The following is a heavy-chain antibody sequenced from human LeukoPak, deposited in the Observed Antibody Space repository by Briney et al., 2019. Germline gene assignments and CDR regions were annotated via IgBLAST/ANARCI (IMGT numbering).Heavy chain of an antibody. Sequence: PGGSMRLSCAADGFTFSSYAMHWVRHAQDGWRGWVAVILYDGSNKYYADSVKARFTISRDHSKNTLCLQMNSLRDEGTAVYYWAKNLELWFGDLLYFDSWGQGTLVTVSS. CDR3: AKNLELWFGDLLYFDS. CDR2: ILYDGSNK. D-gene: IGHD3-10*01. J-gene: IGHJ4*02. V-gene: IGHV3-30-3*02. CDR1: GFTFSSYA.